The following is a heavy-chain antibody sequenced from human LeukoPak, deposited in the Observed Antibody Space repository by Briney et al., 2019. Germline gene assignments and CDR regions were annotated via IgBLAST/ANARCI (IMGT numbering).Heavy chain of an antibody. CDR3: ARDSPDGYTHGHYYYNIDV. CDR2: IWSSGGLWSSGGT. Sequence: SETLSLTCTVCGGSINSHYWTWVRQPAGKGLEWIGRIWSSGGLWSSGGTNYNPSLTSRITMSVDTSKNQFSLRLSSVTAADTAVYYCARDSPDGYTHGHYYYNIDVWGKGTTVTVSS. J-gene: IGHJ6*03. D-gene: IGHD5-18*01. V-gene: IGHV4-4*07. CDR1: GGSINSHY.